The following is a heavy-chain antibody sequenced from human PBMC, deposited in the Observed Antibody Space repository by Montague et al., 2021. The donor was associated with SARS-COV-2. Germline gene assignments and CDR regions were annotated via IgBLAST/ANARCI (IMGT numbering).Heavy chain of an antibody. D-gene: IGHD4-17*01. CDR1: GGGLEGGSGC. CDR2: INISGRT. J-gene: IGHJ4*02. CDR3: ARADYGDYHHFDF. Sequence: TLSLTCSGSGGGLEGGSGCASGCRQPTRGALEWIGHINISGRTNYNPSYKSRVTMSVDTSNNQFSLKLTSVTAADTAMYYCARADYGDYHHFDFWGQGTLVTVSS. V-gene: IGHV4-61*09.